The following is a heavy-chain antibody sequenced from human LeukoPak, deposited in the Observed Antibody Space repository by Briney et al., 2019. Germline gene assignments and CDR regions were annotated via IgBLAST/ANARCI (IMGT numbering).Heavy chain of an antibody. CDR3: ARTRITIFGVVIISDKFDP. Sequence: GESLKISCKGSGYSCTSYWIGWVRQMPGKGLEWMGIIYPGDSDTRYSPSFQGQVTILADKSISTAYLQWSSLKASDTAMYYCARTRITIFGVVIISDKFDPWGQGTLVTVSS. J-gene: IGHJ5*02. CDR1: GYSCTSYW. D-gene: IGHD3-3*01. V-gene: IGHV5-51*01. CDR2: IYPGDSDT.